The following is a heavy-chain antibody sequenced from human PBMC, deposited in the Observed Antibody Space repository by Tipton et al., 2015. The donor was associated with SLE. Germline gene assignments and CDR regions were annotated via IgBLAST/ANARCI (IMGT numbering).Heavy chain of an antibody. J-gene: IGHJ6*03. V-gene: IGHV4-34*01. Sequence: TLSLTCAVYGGSFSGYYWSWIRQPPRKGLEWIGEINLSGSTNYNPSLKSRVTISVDTSKNQFSLKLSPVTAADTAVYYCARGIWIVVVPAAQDYYYMDVWGKGTTVTVSS. CDR3: ARGIWIVVVPAAQDYYYMDV. CDR1: GGSFSGYY. CDR2: INLSGST. D-gene: IGHD2-2*01.